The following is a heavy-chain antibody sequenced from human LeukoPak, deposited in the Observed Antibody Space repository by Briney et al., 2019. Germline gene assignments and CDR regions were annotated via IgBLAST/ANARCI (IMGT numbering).Heavy chain of an antibody. CDR2: IYYSGST. Sequence: PSETLSLTCTVSGGSISSYYWSWIRQPPGKGLEWIGYIYYSGSTNYNPSLKSRVTISVDTSKNQFSLKLSSVTAADTAVYYCARDSRANSASYGFYYYYYMDVWGKGTTVTISS. D-gene: IGHD5-18*01. CDR3: ARDSRANSASYGFYYYYYMDV. V-gene: IGHV4-59*12. J-gene: IGHJ6*03. CDR1: GGSISSYY.